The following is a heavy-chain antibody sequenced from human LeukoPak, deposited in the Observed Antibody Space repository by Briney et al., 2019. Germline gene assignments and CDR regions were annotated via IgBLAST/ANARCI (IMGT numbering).Heavy chain of an antibody. V-gene: IGHV4-59*01. CDR3: ARVGGSYWRGIDY. Sequence: PSETLSLTCTVSGGSISSYYWSWIRQPPGKGLEWIGYIYYSGSTNYNPSLKSRVTISVDTSKNQFSLKLSSVTAADTAVYYCARVGGSYWRGIDYWGQGTLVTVSS. D-gene: IGHD1-26*01. J-gene: IGHJ4*02. CDR2: IYYSGST. CDR1: GGSISSYY.